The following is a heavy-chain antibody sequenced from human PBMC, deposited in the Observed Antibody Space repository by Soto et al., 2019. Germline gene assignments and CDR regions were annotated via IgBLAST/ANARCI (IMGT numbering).Heavy chain of an antibody. D-gene: IGHD5-12*01. J-gene: IGHJ4*02. V-gene: IGHV5-10-1*01. CDR2: IDTSGSDT. CDR3: ARPAPPLDGYNYLLFDA. CDR1: GYGFTSNW. Sequence: PGESLKISCKGSGYGFTSNWISWVRQMPGKGLEWMGRIDTSGSDTDYSPSFEGHVTLSADKSISTAYLQWSRLKASDTAIFYCARPAPPLDGYNYLLFDAWGQGTLVTVSS.